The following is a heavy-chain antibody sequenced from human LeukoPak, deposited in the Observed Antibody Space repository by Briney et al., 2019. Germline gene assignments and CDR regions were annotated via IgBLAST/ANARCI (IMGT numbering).Heavy chain of an antibody. V-gene: IGHV4-38-2*02. J-gene: IGHJ5*02. Sequence: PSETLSLTCAVSGHSISSGYYWGWIRQPPGKGLEWIGSIYHGGSTYYNPSLKSRVTISVDTSKNQFSLKLSSVTAADTAVYYCARDAPDYDILTGYENWFDPWGQGTLVTVSS. D-gene: IGHD3-9*01. CDR2: IYHGGST. CDR1: GHSISSGYY. CDR3: ARDAPDYDILTGYENWFDP.